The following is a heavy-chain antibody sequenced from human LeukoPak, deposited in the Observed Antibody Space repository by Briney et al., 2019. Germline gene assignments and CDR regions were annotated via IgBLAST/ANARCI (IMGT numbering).Heavy chain of an antibody. CDR1: GGTFSSYA. Sequence: SVKVSCKASGGTFSSYAISWVRQAPGQGLEWMGRIIPILGIANYAQKFQGRVTITADKSTSTAYMELSSLRSEDTAVYYCAREVTNVDHYYGMDVWGQGTTVTVSS. V-gene: IGHV1-69*04. CDR3: AREVTNVDHYYGMDV. J-gene: IGHJ6*02. CDR2: IIPILGIA. D-gene: IGHD2-21*02.